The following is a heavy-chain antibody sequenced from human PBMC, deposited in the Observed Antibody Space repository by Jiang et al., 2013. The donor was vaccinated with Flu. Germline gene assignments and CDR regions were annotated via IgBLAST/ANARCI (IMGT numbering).Heavy chain of an antibody. J-gene: IGHJ4*02. V-gene: IGHV4-34*01. CDR3: ARLGIAVADPGDY. D-gene: IGHD6-19*01. CDR2: INHSGST. Sequence: KGLEWIGEINHSGSTNYNPSLKSRVTISVDTSKNQFSLKLSSVTAADTAVHYCARLGIAVADPGDYWGQGTLVTVSS.